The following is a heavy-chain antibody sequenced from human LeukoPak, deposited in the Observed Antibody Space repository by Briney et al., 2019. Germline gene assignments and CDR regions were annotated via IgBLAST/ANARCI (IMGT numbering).Heavy chain of an antibody. CDR3: ARALYSSSWYVNY. V-gene: IGHV3-21*01. D-gene: IGHD6-13*01. CDR1: GFTFSSYS. CDR2: ISSSSSYI. J-gene: IGHJ4*02. Sequence: GGSLRLSCAASGFTFSSYSMNWVRQAPGKGLEWVSSISSSSSYIYYADSVKGRFTISRDNAKNSLYLQMNSLRAEDTAVYYCARALYSSSWYVNYWGQGTLVTVSS.